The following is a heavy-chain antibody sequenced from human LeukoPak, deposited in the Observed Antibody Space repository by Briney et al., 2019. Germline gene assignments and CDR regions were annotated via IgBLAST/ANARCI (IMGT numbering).Heavy chain of an antibody. J-gene: IGHJ4*02. CDR3: ARVGILTGFPTFDY. CDR2: ISSSGSTI. V-gene: IGHV3-48*03. CDR1: GFTFSSYE. D-gene: IGHD3-9*01. Sequence: GGSLRLSCAASGFTFSSYEMNWVRQAPGKGLEGVSYISSSGSTIYYADSVKGRFTISRDNAKNSLYLQMNSLRAEDTAVYYCARVGILTGFPTFDYWGQGTLVTVSS.